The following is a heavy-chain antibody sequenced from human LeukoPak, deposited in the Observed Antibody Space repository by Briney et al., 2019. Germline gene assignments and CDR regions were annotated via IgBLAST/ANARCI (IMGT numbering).Heavy chain of an antibody. Sequence: KTGGSLRLSCAASGFTFNSYSMYWVRQAPGKGLEWVSSISSSSSHMFYADSVKGRFSISRDNAKNSLYLQMNSVRAEDTAVYYCVRDSGSSYGYYFLHWGQGTLVTVSS. CDR2: ISSSSSHM. CDR1: GFTFNSYS. D-gene: IGHD1-26*01. CDR3: VRDSGSSYGYYFLH. J-gene: IGHJ1*01. V-gene: IGHV3-21*01.